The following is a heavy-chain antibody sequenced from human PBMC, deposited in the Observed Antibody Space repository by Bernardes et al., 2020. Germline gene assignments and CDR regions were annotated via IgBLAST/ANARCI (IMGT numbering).Heavy chain of an antibody. CDR1: GGSVSSASYY. Sequence: SETLSLTCTVSGGSVSSASYYWSWIRQPPGKGLQWIGYIFYSGITTYNPSLKSRVTISVDTSKNQFSLKLSSVTATDTAVYYCARQGATDYYYHGMDVGGQGTTVTVSS. V-gene: IGHV4-61*01. CDR3: ARQGATDYYYHGMDV. CDR2: IFYSGIT. J-gene: IGHJ6*02.